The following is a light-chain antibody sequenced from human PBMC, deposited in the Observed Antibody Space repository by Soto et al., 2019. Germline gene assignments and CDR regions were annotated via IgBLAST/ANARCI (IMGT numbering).Light chain of an antibody. V-gene: IGKV1-5*01. CDR1: QSISSW. J-gene: IGKJ1*01. CDR3: QQYNNYPLT. CDR2: DAS. Sequence: DIQMTQSPSTLSASVGDRVTITCRASQSISSWLAWYQQKPGKAPKVLIYDASSLESGVPSRFSGSGSGTEFTLTISSLQPDDCATYYCQQYNNYPLTFGQGTKVETK.